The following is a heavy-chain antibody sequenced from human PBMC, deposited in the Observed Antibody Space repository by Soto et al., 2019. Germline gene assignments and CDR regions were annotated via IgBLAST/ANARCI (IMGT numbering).Heavy chain of an antibody. CDR1: GFTFSTYA. D-gene: IGHD5-12*01. CDR2: ISNSGGST. V-gene: IGHV3-23*01. J-gene: IGHJ4*02. Sequence: GGSLRLSCAASGFTFSTYAMTWVRQAPGKGLEWVSDISNSGGSTYYADSVKGRFTISRDNSESTLYLQMTSLRAEDTAIYYCAKHGSGDDRHCDYWGPGTLVNVSS. CDR3: AKHGSGDDRHCDY.